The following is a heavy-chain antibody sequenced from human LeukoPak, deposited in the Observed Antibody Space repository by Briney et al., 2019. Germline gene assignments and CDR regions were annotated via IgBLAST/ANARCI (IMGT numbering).Heavy chain of an antibody. CDR2: ISGSGGST. CDR1: GFTFSSYA. D-gene: IGHD1-1*01. J-gene: IGHJ4*02. CDR3: AKFPQLGPFDY. V-gene: IGHV3-23*01. Sequence: RGSLRLSCAASGFTFSSYAMSWVRQAPGKGLEWVSAISGSGGSTYYVDSVKGRFTISRDNSKNTLYLQMNSLRAEDTAVYYCAKFPQLGPFDYWGQGTLVTVSS.